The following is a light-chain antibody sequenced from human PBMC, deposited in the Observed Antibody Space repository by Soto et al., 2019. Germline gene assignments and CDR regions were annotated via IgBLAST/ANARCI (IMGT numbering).Light chain of an antibody. J-gene: IGKJ1*01. CDR3: QQYNNWPPTWT. V-gene: IGKV3-15*01. CDR1: QTIGSN. Sequence: EIVMTQSPATLSVSPGERATLSCRASQTIGSNLAWYQQKPGQPPRLIIYDASTRATDIPARFTGSGSGTEFTLTISSLQSEDFAVYYCQQYNNWPPTWTFGQGTKVDIK. CDR2: DAS.